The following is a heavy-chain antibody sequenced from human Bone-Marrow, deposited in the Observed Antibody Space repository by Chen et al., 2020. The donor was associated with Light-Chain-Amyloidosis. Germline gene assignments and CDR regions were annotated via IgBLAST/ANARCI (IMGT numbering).Heavy chain of an antibody. CDR1: GYTFPNYW. J-gene: IGHJ4*02. CDR3: ARRRDGYNFDY. V-gene: IGHV5-51*01. D-gene: IGHD5-12*01. Sequence: EVQLEQSGPEVKKPGESRKIYCMGSGYTFPNYWIGWVRQMPGKGLEWMGVIYPDDSDARYSPSFEGQVTISADKSITTAYLQWRSLKASDTAMYYCARRRDGYNFDYWGQGTLVTVSS. CDR2: IYPDDSDA.